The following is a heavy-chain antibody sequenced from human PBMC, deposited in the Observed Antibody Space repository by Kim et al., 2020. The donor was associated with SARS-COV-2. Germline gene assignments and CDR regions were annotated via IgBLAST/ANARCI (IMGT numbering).Heavy chain of an antibody. V-gene: IGHV3-11*04. CDR3: AVANYYYYYGMDV. CDR1: GFTFSDYY. J-gene: IGHJ6*02. Sequence: GGSLRLSCAASGFTFSDYYMSWIRQAPGKGLEWVSYISSSGSTIYYADSVKGRFTISRDNAKNSLYLQMNSLRAEDTAVYYCAVANYYYYYGMDVWGQGTTVTVSS. CDR2: ISSSGSTI. D-gene: IGHD2-15*01.